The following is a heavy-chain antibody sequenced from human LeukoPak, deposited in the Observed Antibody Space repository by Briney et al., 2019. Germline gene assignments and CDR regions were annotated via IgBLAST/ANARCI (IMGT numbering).Heavy chain of an antibody. CDR3: ARQTTVLNWFDP. D-gene: IGHD4-17*01. CDR2: VYSTGHT. V-gene: IGHV4-59*08. J-gene: IGHJ5*02. Sequence: PSETLSLTCSVSDDSISTYYWSWLRQPQGKGPEWMGFVYSTGHTNYNPSLKSRVTISVDTSKNQFSLKLSSVTAADTAVYYCARQTTVLNWFDPWGQGTLVTVSS. CDR1: DDSISTYY.